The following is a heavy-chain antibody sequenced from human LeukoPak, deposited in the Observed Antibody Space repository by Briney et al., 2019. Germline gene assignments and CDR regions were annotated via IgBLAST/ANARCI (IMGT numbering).Heavy chain of an antibody. J-gene: IGHJ4*02. V-gene: IGHV3-30*02. Sequence: PGGSLRLSCAASGFTFSIYGMHWVRQAPGKGLEWVAFIRYDGSNKYYADSVKGRFTISRDNSKNTLYLQMNSLRAEDTAVYYCAKDIGPGYKSDYWGQGTLVTVSS. CDR1: GFTFSIYG. CDR3: AKDIGPGYKSDY. D-gene: IGHD5-24*01. CDR2: IRYDGSNK.